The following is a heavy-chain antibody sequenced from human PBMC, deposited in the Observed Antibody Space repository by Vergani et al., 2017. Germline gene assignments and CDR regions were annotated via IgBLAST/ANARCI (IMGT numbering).Heavy chain of an antibody. J-gene: IGHJ4*02. D-gene: IGHD3-22*01. CDR2: IYYSGST. CDR1: GGSISSGDYY. V-gene: IGHV4-30-4*01. CDR3: ARSTYYYDSSGYYPDY. Sequence: QVQLQESGPGLVKPSQTLSLTCTVSGGSISSGDYYWSWIRQPPGKGLEWIGYIYYSGSTYYNPSLKSRVTISVDTSKNQFSLKLSSVTAADTAVYYCARSTYYYDSSGYYPDYWGQGTLVTVSP.